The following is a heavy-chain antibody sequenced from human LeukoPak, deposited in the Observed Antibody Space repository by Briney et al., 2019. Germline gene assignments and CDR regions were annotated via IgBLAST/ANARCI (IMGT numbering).Heavy chain of an antibody. J-gene: IGHJ4*02. D-gene: IGHD2-2*01. CDR3: AKGIPAARDYFDY. V-gene: IGHV3-30-3*01. Sequence: GGSLRLSCAASGFTFSSYAMHWVRQAPGKGLEWVAVISYDGSNKYYADSVKGRFTISRDNSKNTLYLQMNSLRAEDTAVYYCAKGIPAARDYFDYWGQGTLVTVSS. CDR1: GFTFSSYA. CDR2: ISYDGSNK.